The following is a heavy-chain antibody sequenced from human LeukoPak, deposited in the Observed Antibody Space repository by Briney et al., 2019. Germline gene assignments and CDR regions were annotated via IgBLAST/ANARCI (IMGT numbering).Heavy chain of an antibody. CDR2: IKSKTDGGTT. V-gene: IGHV3-15*01. Sequence: GGSLRLSCAASGFTISRSSMHWVRQAPGKGLEWVGRIKSKTDGGTTDYAAPVKGRFTISRDDSKNTLYLQMNSLKTEDTAVYYCTTGPTYYDSSGYDYWGQGTLFTVSS. D-gene: IGHD3-22*01. CDR1: GFTISRSS. CDR3: TTGPTYYDSSGYDY. J-gene: IGHJ4*02.